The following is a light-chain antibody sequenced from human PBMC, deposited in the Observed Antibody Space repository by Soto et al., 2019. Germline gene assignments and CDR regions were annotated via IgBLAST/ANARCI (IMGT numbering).Light chain of an antibody. CDR2: KAS. Sequence: DIHITQSPSTLSASVGDRVTITCRASQTISSWLAWYQQRPGKAPKLLIYKASSLESGVPSRFSGSGSGTEFTLTISSLQPDDFATYYCQQYHSYSRTFGQGTKVDIK. CDR3: QQYHSYSRT. V-gene: IGKV1-5*03. CDR1: QTISSW. J-gene: IGKJ1*01.